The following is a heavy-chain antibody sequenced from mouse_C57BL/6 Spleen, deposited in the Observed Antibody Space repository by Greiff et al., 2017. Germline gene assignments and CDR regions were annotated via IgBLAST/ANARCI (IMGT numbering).Heavy chain of an antibody. J-gene: IGHJ4*01. CDR3: ARTTAQAIYYYAMDY. CDR1: GFTFSDYG. V-gene: IGHV5-17*01. D-gene: IGHD3-2*02. CDR2: ISSGSSTI. Sequence: EVQLVESGGGLVKPGGSLKLSCAASGFTFSDYGMHWVRQAPEKGLEWVAYISSGSSTIYYADTVKGRFTISRDNAKNTLFLQMTSLRSEDTAMYYCARTTAQAIYYYAMDYWGQGTSVTVSS.